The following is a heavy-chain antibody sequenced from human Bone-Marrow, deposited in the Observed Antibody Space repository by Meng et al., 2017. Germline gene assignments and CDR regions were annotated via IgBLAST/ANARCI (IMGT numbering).Heavy chain of an antibody. J-gene: IGHJ6*02. D-gene: IGHD2-15*01. CDR2: IETKYSSYAT. CDR3: TRPVVAAEWGWEDV. CDR1: GVSFSGSH. Sequence: GGSLRLSCVVSGVSFSGSHIHWVRQTSEKGLEWIGRIETKYSSYATSYAASVRGRFTISRDDSKNTAYLQMNSLKTEDTAVYYCTRPVVAAEWGWEDVWGQGTTVTVSS. V-gene: IGHV3-73*01.